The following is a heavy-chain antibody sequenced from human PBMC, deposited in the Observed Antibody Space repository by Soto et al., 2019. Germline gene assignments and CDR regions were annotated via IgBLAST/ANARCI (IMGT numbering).Heavy chain of an antibody. D-gene: IGHD2-8*01. CDR1: GYSFSNYW. J-gene: IGHJ6*02. Sequence: PGESLKISCKTSGYSFSNYWVGWVRQMPGKGLEWIGIIYPGGSDTRYSPSFQGQFTISAVKSISTAYLQWSSLKASDTAMYYCGRHPYGDYDIMDVWGQGTTVTVSS. V-gene: IGHV5-51*01. CDR3: GRHPYGDYDIMDV. CDR2: IYPGGSDT.